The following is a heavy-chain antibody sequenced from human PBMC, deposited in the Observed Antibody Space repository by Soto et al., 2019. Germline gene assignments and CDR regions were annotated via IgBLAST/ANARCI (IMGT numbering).Heavy chain of an antibody. J-gene: IGHJ4*02. V-gene: IGHV1-18*01. Sequence: QVQLVQSGAEVKKPGASVKVSCKASGYTFTSYGISWVRQAPGQGLEWMGWISAYNGNTNYAQKLQGRVTRTTATATSTAYMALRGLRSHDTAVYSCARDSPPPREWGQGTLVTVSS. CDR3: ARDSPPPRE. CDR1: GYTFTSYG. CDR2: ISAYNGNT.